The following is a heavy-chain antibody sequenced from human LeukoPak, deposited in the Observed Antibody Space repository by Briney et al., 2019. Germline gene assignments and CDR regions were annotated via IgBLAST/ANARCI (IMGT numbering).Heavy chain of an antibody. CDR2: ISSSSSYI. V-gene: IGHV3-21*01. CDR1: GFTFSSYS. D-gene: IGHD2-15*01. J-gene: IGHJ6*03. Sequence: PGGSLRLSCAASGFTFSSYSMNWVRQAPGKGLEWVSSISSSSSYIYYADSVKGRFTISRDNAKNSLYLQMNSLRAEDTAVYYCARGSQPYYYYYYMDVWGKGTTVTVSS. CDR3: ARGSQPYYYYYYMDV.